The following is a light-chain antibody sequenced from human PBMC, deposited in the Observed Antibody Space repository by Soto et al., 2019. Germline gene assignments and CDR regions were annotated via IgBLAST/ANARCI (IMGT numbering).Light chain of an antibody. CDR3: SSYAGSDNLV. CDR1: SSDVGAYNY. Sequence: QSALTQPPSASGSPGQSVTLSCTGTSSDVGAYNYVSWYQQHPGKAPKLVIYEVSKRPSGVPDRFSGSQSGNTASLTVSGLQAEDEADEYCSSYAGSDNLVFGGGTKVTVL. V-gene: IGLV2-8*01. CDR2: EVS. J-gene: IGLJ3*02.